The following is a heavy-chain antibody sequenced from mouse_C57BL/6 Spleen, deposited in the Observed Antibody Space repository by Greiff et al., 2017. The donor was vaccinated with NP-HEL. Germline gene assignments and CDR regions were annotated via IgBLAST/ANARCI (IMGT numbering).Heavy chain of an antibody. CDR2: ISNLAYSI. D-gene: IGHD2-2*01. CDR3: ARHEGYGYDWFAY. J-gene: IGHJ3*01. Sequence: EVKLVESGGGLVQPGGSLKLSCAASGFTFSDYGMAWVRQAPRKGPEWVAFISNLAYSIYYADTVTGRFTISRENAKNTLYLEMSSLRSEDTAMYYCARHEGYGYDWFAYWGQGTLVTVSA. CDR1: GFTFSDYG. V-gene: IGHV5-15*01.